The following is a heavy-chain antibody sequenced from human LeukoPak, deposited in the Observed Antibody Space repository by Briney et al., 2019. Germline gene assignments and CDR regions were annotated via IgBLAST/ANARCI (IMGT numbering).Heavy chain of an antibody. Sequence: ASVKVSCKVSGYTLTELSMHWVRQAPGKGLEWMGGFDPEDGETIYAQKFQGRATMTEDTSADTAYMELSSLRSEDTAVYYCATGELGDYDYVWGSSLFDYWGQGTLVTVSS. J-gene: IGHJ4*02. CDR3: ATGELGDYDYVWGSSLFDY. V-gene: IGHV1-24*01. CDR2: FDPEDGET. CDR1: GYTLTELS. D-gene: IGHD3-16*01.